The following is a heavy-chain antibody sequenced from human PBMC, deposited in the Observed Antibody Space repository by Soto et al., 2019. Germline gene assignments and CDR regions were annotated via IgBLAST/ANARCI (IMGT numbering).Heavy chain of an antibody. V-gene: IGHV3-23*01. Sequence: GGSLRLSCAASGFTFSSYSMSWVRQAPGKGLEWVSAISGSGGSTNYADSVKGRFTISRDNSKNTLYLQMNTLRAEDTAVYYCAKGVSSSYLLDYWGQGSLVTV. CDR1: GFTFSSYS. CDR3: AKGVSSSYLLDY. J-gene: IGHJ4*02. D-gene: IGHD3-22*01. CDR2: ISGSGGST.